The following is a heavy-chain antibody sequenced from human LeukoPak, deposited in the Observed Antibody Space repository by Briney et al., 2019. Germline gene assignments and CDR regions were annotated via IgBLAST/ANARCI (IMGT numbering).Heavy chain of an antibody. Sequence: TLSLTCAVYGGSFSGYYWSWIRQHPGKGLEWIGYISYSGNTYYNPSLRSRASISADTPKSQFSLKLSSTTAADTAVYYCARATVATPSEFDYWGQGTLVTVSS. V-gene: IGHV4-34*09. CDR1: GGSFSGYY. CDR2: ISYSGNT. J-gene: IGHJ4*02. CDR3: ARATVATPSEFDY. D-gene: IGHD4-17*01.